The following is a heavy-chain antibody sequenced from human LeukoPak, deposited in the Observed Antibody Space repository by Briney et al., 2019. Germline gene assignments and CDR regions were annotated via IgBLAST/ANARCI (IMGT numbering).Heavy chain of an antibody. J-gene: IGHJ4*02. CDR2: IYSAGTT. D-gene: IGHD4-23*01. CDR1: GFTVTRNY. Sequence: GGSLRLSCAASGFTVTRNYYMNWVRQAPGKGLEWVSVIYSAGTTYYADSVKGRFTISRDNSKNTVHLQMNSLRAEDTAVYYCARGDDYGGAWYYFDCWGQGTLVTVSS. CDR3: ARGDDYGGAWYYFDC. V-gene: IGHV3-53*01.